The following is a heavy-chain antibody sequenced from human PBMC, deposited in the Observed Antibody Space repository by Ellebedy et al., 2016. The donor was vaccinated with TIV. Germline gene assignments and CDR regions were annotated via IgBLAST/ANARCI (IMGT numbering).Heavy chain of an antibody. CDR1: GFTFSSYA. CDR3: ARERVTMVRGVIGY. CDR2: ISYDGSNK. Sequence: GGSLRLSXAASGFTFSSYAMHWVRQAPGKGLEWVAVISYDGSNKYYADSVKGRFTISRDNSKNTLYLQMNSLRAEDTAAYYCARERVTMVRGVIGYWGQGTLVTVSS. D-gene: IGHD3-10*01. J-gene: IGHJ4*02. V-gene: IGHV3-30-3*01.